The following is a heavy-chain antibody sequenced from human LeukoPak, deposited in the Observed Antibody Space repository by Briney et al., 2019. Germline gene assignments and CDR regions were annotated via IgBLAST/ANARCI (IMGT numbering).Heavy chain of an antibody. CDR2: ISDSGGST. CDR3: AKCRGSSWSDYFDY. Sequence: PGGSLRLSCAASGFTFSRYAMSWVRKAPGKGLEWVSAISDSGGSTYYADSVKGRFTISRDNSRNTLYLQMNTLRAEDTAVYYCAKCRGSSWSDYFDYWGQGTLVTVSS. J-gene: IGHJ4*02. D-gene: IGHD6-13*01. V-gene: IGHV3-23*01. CDR1: GFTFSRYA.